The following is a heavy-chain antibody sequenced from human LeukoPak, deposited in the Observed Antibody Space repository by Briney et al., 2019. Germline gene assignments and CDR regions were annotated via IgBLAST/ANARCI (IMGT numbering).Heavy chain of an antibody. J-gene: IGHJ4*02. CDR3: ARVFLERLTSGYFDN. Sequence: GGSLRLSCAAAGFTFSEYAMHWVRQAPGKGLEWVAVISYDGRQKYYGGSVKGRFTISRDNPKNTLYLQMNSLRDDDTAVYYCARVFLERLTSGYFDNWGQGTLVTVSS. CDR2: ISYDGRQK. V-gene: IGHV3-30-3*01. D-gene: IGHD3-3*01. CDR1: GFTFSEYA.